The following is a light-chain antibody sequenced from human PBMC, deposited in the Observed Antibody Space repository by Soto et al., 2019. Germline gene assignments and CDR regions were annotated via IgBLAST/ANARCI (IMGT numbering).Light chain of an antibody. V-gene: IGLV2-8*01. CDR3: NSYAGSNNPVV. CDR2: EVT. CDR1: SSDVGAYNY. Sequence: QSALSQPPSASGSPGQSVIFSCTGTSSDVGAYNYVSWYQQHPGKAPKLIISEVTKRPSGVPDRFSGSKSGNTASLTVSGLQAEDEADYYCNSYAGSNNPVVFGGGTKLTVL. J-gene: IGLJ2*01.